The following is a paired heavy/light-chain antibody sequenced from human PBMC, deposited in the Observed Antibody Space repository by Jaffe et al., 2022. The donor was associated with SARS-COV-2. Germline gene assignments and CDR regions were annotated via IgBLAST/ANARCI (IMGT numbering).Heavy chain of an antibody. Sequence: EVQVLESGGGLAQPGGSLRLSCVVSGFTVNQYGMTWVRQAPGKGLEWVSGISGSGDATYHADSVKGRFTISRDISKNTLYLQMNSLRPEDTAIYFCVRGLVPSAYYYYGMDVWGQGTTVIVSS. CDR3: VRGLVPSAYYYYGMDV. CDR2: ISGSGDAT. D-gene: IGHD3-16*01. V-gene: IGHV3-23*01. CDR1: GFTVNQYG. J-gene: IGHJ6*02.
Light chain of an antibody. V-gene: IGKV3-15*01. CDR1: QSVSSN. CDR3: QQYIDWPPYT. CDR2: GAS. Sequence: EIVMTQSPATLSVSPGERATLSCRASQSVSSNLAWYQQKPGQAPRLLIYGASTRAAGIPVRFSGSGSGTEFTLTISGLESEDFAIYYCQQYIDWPPYTFGQGTKLEIK. J-gene: IGKJ2*01.